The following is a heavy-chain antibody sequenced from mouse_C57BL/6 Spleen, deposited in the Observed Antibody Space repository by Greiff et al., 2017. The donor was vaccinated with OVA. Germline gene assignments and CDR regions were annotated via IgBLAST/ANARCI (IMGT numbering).Heavy chain of an antibody. CDR3: ARDSSGYDY. D-gene: IGHD3-2*02. Sequence: QVQLKQPGAELVKPGASVKLSCKASGYTFTSYWMHWVKQRPGQGLEWIGMIHPNSGSTNYNEKFKSKATLTVDKSSSTAYMQLSSLTSEDSAVYYCARDSSGYDYWGQGTTLTVSS. V-gene: IGHV1-64*01. CDR1: GYTFTSYW. J-gene: IGHJ2*01. CDR2: IHPNSGST.